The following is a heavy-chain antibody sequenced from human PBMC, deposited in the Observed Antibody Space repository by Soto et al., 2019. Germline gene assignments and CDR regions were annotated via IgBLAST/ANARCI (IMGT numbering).Heavy chain of an antibody. CDR3: AREGGGATPTGLDP. V-gene: IGHV1-2*02. D-gene: IGHD1-1*01. J-gene: IGHJ5*02. CDR2: INPNSART. CDR1: GYTFTGYY. Sequence: ASVKVSCKASGYTFTGYYMHWVRQAPGQGLELMGWINPNSARTNYAQKFQGGVTMTRNTSISIAYMELSRLISDDTAVYYCAREGGGATPTGLDPWGQGTLVTVSS.